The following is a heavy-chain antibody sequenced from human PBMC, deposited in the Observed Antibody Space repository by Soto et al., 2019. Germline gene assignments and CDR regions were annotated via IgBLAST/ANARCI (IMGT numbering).Heavy chain of an antibody. CDR3: ARASGNGAFNI. J-gene: IGHJ3*02. CDR1: GVSVRSGSYY. CDR2: VYNSERP. V-gene: IGHV4-61*01. Sequence: QVQLQESGPGLVKPSETLSLTCAVSGVSVRSGSYYWSWIRQPPGKGLEWIGYVYNSERPNYNPSLKSRVTISVDTSKNQFSLKLSSVTAADTAVYYCARASGNGAFNIWGQGTMVTVSS.